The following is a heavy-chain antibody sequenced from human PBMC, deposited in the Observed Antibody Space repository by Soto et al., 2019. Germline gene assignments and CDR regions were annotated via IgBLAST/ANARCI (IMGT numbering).Heavy chain of an antibody. J-gene: IGHJ6*01. CDR3: ARGDYYGSGSYYWESSDYYYYGMDV. CDR2: ISAYNGNT. D-gene: IGHD3-10*01. CDR1: GYPFTSYG. V-gene: IGHV1-18*04. Sequence: GSGKVSFKACGYPFTSYGISLVRQAPGQGLEWMGWISAYNGNTNYAQKLHVRVTMTTYTSTSTAYMDLRSLRSDDTAVYYCARGDYYGSGSYYWESSDYYYYGMDVWGQGTTVTVSS.